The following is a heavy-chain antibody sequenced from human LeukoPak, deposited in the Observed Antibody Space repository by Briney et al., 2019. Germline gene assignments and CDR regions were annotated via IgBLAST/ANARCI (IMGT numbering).Heavy chain of an antibody. CDR3: ARPSRYDSSGYPTDY. Sequence: ASVKVSCKASGYTFTSYGISWVRQAPGQGLEWMGWISAYNGNTNYGQKLQGRVTMTTDTSTSTAYMELRSLRSDDTAVYYCARPSRYDSSGYPTDYWGQGTLVTVSS. J-gene: IGHJ4*02. V-gene: IGHV1-18*01. D-gene: IGHD3-22*01. CDR2: ISAYNGNT. CDR1: GYTFTSYG.